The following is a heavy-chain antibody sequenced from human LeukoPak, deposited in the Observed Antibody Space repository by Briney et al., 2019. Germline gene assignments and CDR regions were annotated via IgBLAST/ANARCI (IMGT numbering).Heavy chain of an antibody. CDR1: DGAITGYY. J-gene: IGHJ4*02. D-gene: IGHD6-13*01. V-gene: IGHV4-59*01. Sequence: PSETLSLTCTVSDGAITGYYWGWIRRPPGKGLDWIGHLHYGGSTNYNPSLKSRVTMSVDTSKNHFSLKLSSVTAADTAVYYCARGYSTSWTYYFDYWGQGALVTVSS. CDR2: LHYGGST. CDR3: ARGYSTSWTYYFDY.